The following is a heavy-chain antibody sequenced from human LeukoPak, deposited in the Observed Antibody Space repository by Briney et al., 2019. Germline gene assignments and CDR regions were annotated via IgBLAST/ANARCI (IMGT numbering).Heavy chain of an antibody. CDR2: INPNSGGT. Sequence: ASAKVSCKASGYTFTGYYMHWVRQAPGQGLEWMGWINPNSGGTNYAQKFQGRVTMTRDTSISTAYMELSRLRSDDTAVYYCARAPGRDVPYFDYWGQGTLVTVSS. D-gene: IGHD1-26*01. CDR3: ARAPGRDVPYFDY. J-gene: IGHJ4*02. V-gene: IGHV1-2*02. CDR1: GYTFTGYY.